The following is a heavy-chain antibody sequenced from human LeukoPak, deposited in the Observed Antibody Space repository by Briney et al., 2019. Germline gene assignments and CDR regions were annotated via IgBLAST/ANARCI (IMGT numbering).Heavy chain of an antibody. J-gene: IGHJ4*02. CDR1: GFTFSSFS. CDR3: ARGQPIYYDSSGYYYSFDY. CDR2: ISGSGGDT. V-gene: IGHV3-23*01. Sequence: PGGSLRLSCPASGFTFSSFSMSWVRQAPGKGLEWVSAISGSGGDTHYADSVKGRFTISRDNSKNTLYLQMNSLRAEDTAVYYCARGQPIYYDSSGYYYSFDYWGQGTLVTVSS. D-gene: IGHD3-22*01.